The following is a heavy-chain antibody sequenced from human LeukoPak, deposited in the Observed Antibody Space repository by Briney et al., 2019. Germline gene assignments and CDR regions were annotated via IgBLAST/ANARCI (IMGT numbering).Heavy chain of an antibody. CDR2: IKQDGSEK. V-gene: IGHV3-7*01. Sequence: GGSLRLSCAASGFTFSTYWMSWVRQAPGKGLEWVASIKQDGSEKYYVDSVKGRFTISRDNAKNSLYLQMNSLRAEDTAVYYCARVGGRYSPIGYWGQGTLVTVSS. J-gene: IGHJ4*02. CDR1: GFTFSTYW. CDR3: ARVGGRYSPIGY. D-gene: IGHD5-18*01.